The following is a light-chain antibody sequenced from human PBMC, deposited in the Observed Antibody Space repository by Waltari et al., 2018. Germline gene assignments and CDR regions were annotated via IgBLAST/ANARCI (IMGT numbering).Light chain of an antibody. J-gene: IGLJ3*02. CDR1: WSNIGKYT. CDR2: NTH. Sequence: QSVLTQPPSASGTPGQRVTIPCSGSWSNIGKYTVNWYQHLPGTAPKLLMYNTHERPSGVPDRFSGSKSGTSASLAISGLQSEDEADYYCGVWDGGLNGWVFGGGTKLTVL. V-gene: IGLV1-44*01. CDR3: GVWDGGLNGWV.